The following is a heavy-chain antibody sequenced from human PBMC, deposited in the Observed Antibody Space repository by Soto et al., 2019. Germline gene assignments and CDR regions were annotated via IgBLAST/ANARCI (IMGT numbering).Heavy chain of an antibody. CDR3: ARAYRNADTSNWFDP. CDR2: ISAYNGNT. D-gene: IGHD4-4*01. Sequence: QVQLVQSGAEVKKPGASVKVSCKASGYTFTSYGISWVRQAPGQGLEWMGWISAYNGNTNYAQKLQGRVTMTTDTSTSTAYMELRSLRFDDTAVYYCARAYRNADTSNWFDPWGQGTLVTVSS. CDR1: GYTFTSYG. J-gene: IGHJ5*02. V-gene: IGHV1-18*01.